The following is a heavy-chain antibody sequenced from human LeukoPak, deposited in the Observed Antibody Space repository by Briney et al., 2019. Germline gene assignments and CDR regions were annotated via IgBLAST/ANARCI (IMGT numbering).Heavy chain of an antibody. V-gene: IGHV4-34*01. Sequence: PSETLSLTCAVYGGSFSGYYWSWIRQPPGEGLEWIGEINHSGSTNYNPSLKSRVTISVDTSKNQFSLKLSSVTAADTAVYYCARSGPYSSSWYNYWGQGTLVTVSS. CDR3: ARSGPYSSSWYNY. J-gene: IGHJ4*02. D-gene: IGHD6-13*01. CDR1: GGSFSGYY. CDR2: INHSGST.